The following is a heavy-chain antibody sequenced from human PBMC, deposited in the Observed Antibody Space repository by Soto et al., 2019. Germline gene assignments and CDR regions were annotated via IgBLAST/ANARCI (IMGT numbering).Heavy chain of an antibody. Sequence: PGGSLRLSCAASGLTFSNYGMNWVRQAPGKGLGWVGGISGTGGSAYHADSVKGRLTISRANSKNTLYLQMNSLRAEHTAIYYCVPEGSGWDSRGSFDFWGRGTMVTVSS. CDR1: GLTFSNYG. CDR2: ISGTGGSA. D-gene: IGHD6-19*01. J-gene: IGHJ3*01. CDR3: VPEGSGWDSRGSFDF. V-gene: IGHV3-23*01.